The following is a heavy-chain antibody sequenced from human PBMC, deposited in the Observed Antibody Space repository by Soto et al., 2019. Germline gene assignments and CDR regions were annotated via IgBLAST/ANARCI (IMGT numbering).Heavy chain of an antibody. CDR2: IYYSGST. D-gene: IGHD4-17*01. CDR3: ARDYGGNLLDY. J-gene: IGHJ4*02. V-gene: IGHV4-31*03. Sequence: SETLSLTCTVSGGSISSGGYYWSWIRQHPGKGLEWIGYIYYSGSTYYNPSLKSRVTISVDTSKNHFSLKLSSVTAADTAVYYCARDYGGNLLDYWGQGTLVTVSS. CDR1: GGSISSGGYY.